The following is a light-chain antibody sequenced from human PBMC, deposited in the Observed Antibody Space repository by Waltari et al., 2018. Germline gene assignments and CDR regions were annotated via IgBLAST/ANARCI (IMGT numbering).Light chain of an antibody. CDR1: QIIGTS. Sequence: CRDSQIIGTSLHWYQQKPDQSPKLLIKYASQSISGVPSRFSGSGSETEFTLTINSLEAEDVATYYCLQSSSLPITFGQGTRLEI. CDR2: YAS. J-gene: IGKJ5*01. CDR3: LQSSSLPIT. V-gene: IGKV6-21*02.